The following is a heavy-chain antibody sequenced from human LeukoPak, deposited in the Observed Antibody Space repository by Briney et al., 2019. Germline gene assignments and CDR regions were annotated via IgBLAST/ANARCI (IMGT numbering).Heavy chain of an antibody. Sequence: GESLKISCKGSGYSFTSYGISWVRQAPGQGLEWMGWISAYNGNTNYAQKLQGRVTMTTDTSTSTAYMELRSLRSDDTAVYYCARASTVGFDPWGQGTLVTVSS. V-gene: IGHV1-18*01. CDR2: ISAYNGNT. D-gene: IGHD4-23*01. CDR3: ARASTVGFDP. CDR1: GYSFTSYG. J-gene: IGHJ5*02.